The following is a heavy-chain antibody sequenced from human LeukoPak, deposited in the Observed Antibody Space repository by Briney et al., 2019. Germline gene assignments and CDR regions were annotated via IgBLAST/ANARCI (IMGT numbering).Heavy chain of an antibody. J-gene: IGHJ1*01. CDR2: IWYGGSNK. D-gene: IGHD6-19*01. Sequence: PGGSLRLSCAASGFTFSSYGMHWVRQAPGKGLEWVAVIWYGGSNKYYADSVKGRFTISRDNSKNTLYLQMNSLRAEDTAVYYCARDFGMYSSGSEYFQHWGQGTLVTVSS. CDR3: ARDFGMYSSGSEYFQH. CDR1: GFTFSSYG. V-gene: IGHV3-33*01.